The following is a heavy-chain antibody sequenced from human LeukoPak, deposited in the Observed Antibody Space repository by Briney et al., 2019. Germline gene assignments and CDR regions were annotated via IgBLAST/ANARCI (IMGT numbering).Heavy chain of an antibody. J-gene: IGHJ4*02. CDR2: TSGTGGSR. CDR3: AKKVGLVSAPLYYFDL. CDR1: GFPFSSYA. V-gene: IGHV3-23*01. Sequence: GGYLRLSCAASGFPFSSYAMSWVRQAPGKGLEWVSATSGTGGSRDYADSVKGRFTISRDNSKNTLYLQMNSLRAEDTAIYYCAKKVGLVSAPLYYFDLWGQGTLVTVSS. D-gene: IGHD6-6*01.